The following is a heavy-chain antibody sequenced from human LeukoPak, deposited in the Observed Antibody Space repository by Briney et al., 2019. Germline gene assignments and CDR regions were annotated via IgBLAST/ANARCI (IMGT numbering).Heavy chain of an antibody. J-gene: IGHJ4*02. V-gene: IGHV6-1*01. CDR3: ARTRAYGGRPDY. CDR2: TYYRSKWYN. D-gene: IGHD4-23*01. Sequence: PSQTLSLTCAISGDSVSSNSAAWNWIRQSPSRGLEWLGRTYYRSKWYNDYAVSVKSRITINPDTSKNQFSLKLSSVTAADTAVYYCARTRAYGGRPDYWGQGTLVTVSS. CDR1: GDSVSSNSAA.